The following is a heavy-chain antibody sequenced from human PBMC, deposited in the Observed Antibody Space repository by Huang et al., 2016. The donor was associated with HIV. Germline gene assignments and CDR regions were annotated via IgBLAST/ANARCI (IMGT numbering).Heavy chain of an antibody. V-gene: IGHV4-39*01. J-gene: IGHJ4*02. CDR3: ARLPGSITMIRGVITDPY. D-gene: IGHD3-10*01. Sequence: QLQLQESGPGLVKPSETLSLTCTVSGGPIRSDNYYWGWIRQPPGKGLEWIGSIYYRWCTYYNPSLKSRGTITVDTSKNQFSLKMRSVTAADTAVYYCARLPGSITMIRGVITDPYWGQGTLVTVSS. CDR2: IYYRWCT. CDR1: GGPIRSDNYY.